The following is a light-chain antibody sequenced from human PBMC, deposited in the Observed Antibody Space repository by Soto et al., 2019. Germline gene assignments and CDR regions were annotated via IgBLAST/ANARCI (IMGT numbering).Light chain of an antibody. CDR2: DAS. CDR3: QQRSNWLT. Sequence: EFVLAQAPASVCLSPCERDSLSCRASQSVITYLAWYQQKPGQAPRLLIYDASNRATGIPARFSGSGSGTDFTLTISSLEPEDFAVYYCQQRSNWLTFGGGTKVDI. CDR1: QSVITY. V-gene: IGKV3-11*01. J-gene: IGKJ4*01.